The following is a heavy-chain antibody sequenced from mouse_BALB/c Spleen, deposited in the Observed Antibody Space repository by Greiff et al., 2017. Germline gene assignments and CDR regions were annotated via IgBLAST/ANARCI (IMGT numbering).Heavy chain of an antibody. Sequence: QVQLQQSGAELVRPGSSVKISCKASGYAFSSYWMNWVKQRPGQGLEWIGQIYPGDGDTNYNGKFKGKATLTADKSSSTAYMQLSSLTSEDSAVYFCARWYYGSSSYYAMDYWGQGTSVTVSS. CDR3: ARWYYGSSSYYAMDY. CDR1: GYAFSSYW. V-gene: IGHV1-80*01. J-gene: IGHJ4*01. CDR2: IYPGDGDT. D-gene: IGHD1-1*01.